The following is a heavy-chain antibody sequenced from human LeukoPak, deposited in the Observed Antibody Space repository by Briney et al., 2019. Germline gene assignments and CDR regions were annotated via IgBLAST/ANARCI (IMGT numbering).Heavy chain of an antibody. CDR3: AKGATYCSSTSCPDAFDT. CDR1: GSTFSSHT. CDR2: ISNTGSVI. Sequence: PGGSLRLSCAASGSTFSSHTMNWVRQAPGKGLEWISYISNTGSVIYYADSVKGRFTISRDNAKNSLYLQMNSLRAEDTAVYYCAKGATYCSSTSCPDAFDTWGQGTMVTVSS. J-gene: IGHJ3*02. D-gene: IGHD2-2*01. V-gene: IGHV3-48*04.